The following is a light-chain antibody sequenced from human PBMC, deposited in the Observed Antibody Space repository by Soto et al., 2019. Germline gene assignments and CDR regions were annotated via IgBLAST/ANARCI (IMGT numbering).Light chain of an antibody. CDR1: QSVSSSS. CDR2: DAS. V-gene: IGKV3-20*01. Sequence: EIVLTQSPGTLSLSPGERATLSCRASQSVSSSSLAWYQQKPGQAPRLLIYDASSRATGIPERFSGSGSGTDFTLTVSRLEPEDFAVYYCQQFGSSRTFGQGTKVEIK. J-gene: IGKJ1*01. CDR3: QQFGSSRT.